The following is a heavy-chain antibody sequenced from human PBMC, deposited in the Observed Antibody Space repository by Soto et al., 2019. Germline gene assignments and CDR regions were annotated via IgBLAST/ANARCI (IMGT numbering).Heavy chain of an antibody. J-gene: IGHJ6*02. D-gene: IGHD3-10*01. CDR3: ARVFGFGGMDV. CDR1: GGSMSSGGYF. V-gene: IGHV4-31*11. Sequence: SETLSLTCAVSGGSMSSGGYFWSWIRQPPGKGLEWIGYIYYSGSTYYNPSLKSRATISVDTSKNQFSLKLSSVTAADTAVYYCARVFGFGGMDVWGQGTTVTVSS. CDR2: IYYSGST.